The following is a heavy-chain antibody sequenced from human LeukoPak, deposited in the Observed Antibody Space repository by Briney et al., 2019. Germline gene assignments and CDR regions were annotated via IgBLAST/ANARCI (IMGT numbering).Heavy chain of an antibody. J-gene: IGHJ5*02. V-gene: IGHV1-18*01. Sequence: GASVKVSCKASGYTFTSYGISWVRQAPGQGLEWMGWISAYNGNTNYAQKLQGRVTMTTDTSTSTAYMELRSLRSADTAVYYCAREWLAGGYNWFDPWGQGTLVTVSS. CDR3: AREWLAGGYNWFDP. CDR2: ISAYNGNT. D-gene: IGHD6-19*01. CDR1: GYTFTSYG.